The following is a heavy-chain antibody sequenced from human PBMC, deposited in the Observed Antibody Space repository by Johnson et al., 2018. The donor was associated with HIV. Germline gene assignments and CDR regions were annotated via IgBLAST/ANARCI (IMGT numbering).Heavy chain of an antibody. J-gene: IGHJ3*02. CDR3: ARVSPDRKGFWSGYGGEAFDI. CDR2: IYSGGSGGNT. D-gene: IGHD3-3*01. Sequence: VQLVESGGGLVQPGGSLRLSCAVSGFTVSTNYMSWVRQTPGKGLEWVSVIYSGGSGGNTYYADSVKGRFTISRDNSKNTLYLQMNSLRAEDTALYYCARVSPDRKGFWSGYGGEAFDIWGQGTMVTVSS. CDR1: GFTVSTNY. V-gene: IGHV3-66*01.